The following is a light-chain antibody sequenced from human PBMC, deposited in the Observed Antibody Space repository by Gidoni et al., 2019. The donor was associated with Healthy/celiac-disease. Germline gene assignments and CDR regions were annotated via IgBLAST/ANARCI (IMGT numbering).Light chain of an antibody. V-gene: IGLV2-14*01. J-gene: IGLJ3*02. CDR2: DVS. CDR3: SSYTSSSPWV. Sequence: QSALTQPASVSGSPGPSITISCTGTSSDVGGYNYVSWYPQHPGKAPKLMIYDVSNRPSGFSNRFSGSKSGNTASLTISGLQAEDEADYYCSSYTSSSPWVFGGGTKLTVL. CDR1: SSDVGGYNY.